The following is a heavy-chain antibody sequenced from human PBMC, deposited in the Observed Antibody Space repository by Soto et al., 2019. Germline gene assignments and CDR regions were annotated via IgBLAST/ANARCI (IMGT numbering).Heavy chain of an antibody. CDR2: IKNKREAGTT. CDR1: GFTLSDAW. J-gene: IGHJ4*02. Sequence: EVQLEESGGGLVKPGGSLRLSCAASGFTLSDAWMIWVRQAPGKGLEWVGRIKNKREAGTTEYAAPVKGRFTISRDDSENTLFLQMDSLKTEDTAVYYCTTGGGYSGSHWGLSYWGQGTLVTVSS. CDR3: TTGGGYSGSHWGLSY. V-gene: IGHV3-15*07. D-gene: IGHD1-26*01.